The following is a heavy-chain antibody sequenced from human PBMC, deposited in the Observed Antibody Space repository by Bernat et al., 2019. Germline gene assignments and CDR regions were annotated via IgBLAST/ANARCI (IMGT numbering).Heavy chain of an antibody. CDR2: ISSSSSTI. Sequence: EVQLLESGGGLVQPGGSLRLSCAASGFTFSSFAMSWVRQAPGKGLEWVSYISSSSSTIYYADSVKGRFTISRDNAKNSLYLQMNSLRDEDTAVYYCARDLRVRGQQLVRGSWFDPWGQGTLVTVSS. J-gene: IGHJ5*02. CDR3: ARDLRVRGQQLVRGSWFDP. D-gene: IGHD6-13*01. CDR1: GFTFSSFA. V-gene: IGHV3-48*02.